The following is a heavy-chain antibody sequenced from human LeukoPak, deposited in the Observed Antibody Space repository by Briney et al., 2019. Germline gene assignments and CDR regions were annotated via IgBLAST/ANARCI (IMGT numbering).Heavy chain of an antibody. D-gene: IGHD2-21*01. CDR2: VYYSGET. J-gene: IGHJ4*02. V-gene: IGHV4-59*11. CDR3: ARLQGDSTAIFDY. CDR1: GGSISGHY. Sequence: SETLSLTCTVSGGSISGHYWSWIRQPPAKGLEWVGYVYYSGETNYNPSLKSRVTISVDTSKNQFSLKLTSVTAADTAVYYCARLQGDSTAIFDYWGQGILVSVFS.